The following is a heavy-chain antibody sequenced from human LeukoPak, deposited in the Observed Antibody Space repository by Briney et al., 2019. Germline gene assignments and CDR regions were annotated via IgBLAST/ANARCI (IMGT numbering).Heavy chain of an antibody. CDR2: MNPNSGNT. Sequence: ASVTVSFTASGYTFIIYDINWVRQGTGQGVEWMGWMNPNSGNTGYAQKFQGRVTITRNTSISTAFMELSSLRSEDTAVYYCARRAVGNSYYYSMDVWGKGTTVTVSS. J-gene: IGHJ6*03. CDR3: ARRAVGNSYYYSMDV. CDR1: GYTFIIYD. D-gene: IGHD6-19*01. V-gene: IGHV1-8*03.